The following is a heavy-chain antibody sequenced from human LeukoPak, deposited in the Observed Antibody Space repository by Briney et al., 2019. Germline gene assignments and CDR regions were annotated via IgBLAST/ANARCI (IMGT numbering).Heavy chain of an antibody. CDR3: ARSPGLADLDY. CDR1: GGSISSYY. CDR2: ISSSGHT. J-gene: IGHJ4*02. Sequence: SETLSLTRTVSGGSISSYYWSWIRQPAGKGLEWIGRISSSGHTNYNPSLVSRVTMSVDTSKNLFSLRLNSVTAADTAVYYCARSPGLADLDYWGQGTLVTVSS. D-gene: IGHD6-13*01. V-gene: IGHV4-4*07.